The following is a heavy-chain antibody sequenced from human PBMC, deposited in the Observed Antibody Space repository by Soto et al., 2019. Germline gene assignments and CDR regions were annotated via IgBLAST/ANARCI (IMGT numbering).Heavy chain of an antibody. CDR2: ISYDGSNK. V-gene: IGHV3-30*18. CDR3: AKDRPPGEAAYSGPGDY. D-gene: IGHD3-16*01. CDR1: GFTFSSYG. Sequence: QVQLVESGGGVVQPGRSLRLSCAASGFTFSSYGMHWVRQAPGKGLEWVAVISYDGSNKYYADSVKGRFTISRDNSKNTLYLQMNSRRAEDRAVYYWAKDRPPGEAAYSGPGDYWGQGTLFPVSS. J-gene: IGHJ4*02.